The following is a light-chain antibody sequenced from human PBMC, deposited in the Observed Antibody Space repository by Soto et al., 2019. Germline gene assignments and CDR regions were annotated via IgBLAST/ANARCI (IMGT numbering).Light chain of an antibody. V-gene: IGKV3-20*01. CDR2: GAS. J-gene: IGKJ3*01. CDR1: QSVSSSY. CDR3: QQYDGSPPFT. Sequence: EIVVTQSPGTLSLSPGERATLSCRASQSVSSSYLAWYQQKPGQAPRLLIYGASNRATGIPDRFSGSGSGTDFTLTISRLEPEDFAVYYCQQYDGSPPFTFGPGTKVDIK.